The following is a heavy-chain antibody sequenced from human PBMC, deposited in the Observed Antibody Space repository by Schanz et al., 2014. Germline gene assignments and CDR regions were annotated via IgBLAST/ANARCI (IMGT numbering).Heavy chain of an antibody. J-gene: IGHJ3*02. V-gene: IGHV3-53*01. Sequence: LQLVESGGGLIQPGGSLRLSCVASGFTVSSNYMSWVRQAPGKGLEWVSVIYSDGRTYYGDSVKGRFTISRDNSKNTLYLQMNSLRDEDTAMYYCAKRCSSTSCSHGAFDIWGQGTMVTVSS. CDR3: AKRCSSTSCSHGAFDI. D-gene: IGHD2-2*01. CDR1: GFTVSSNY. CDR2: IYSDGRT.